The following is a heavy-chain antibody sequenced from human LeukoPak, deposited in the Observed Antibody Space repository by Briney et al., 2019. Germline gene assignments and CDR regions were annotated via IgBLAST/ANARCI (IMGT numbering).Heavy chain of an antibody. CDR3: SNRPVLGHHDH. Sequence: GGSLRLSCAASGFTFSSYAMSWVRQAPGKGLEWVSVISAGGDYTYYADSVKGRFTISRDNFKNTLHLQMNGLRADDTAVYYCSNRPVLGHHDHWGQGTLVTVSS. CDR1: GFTFSSYA. CDR2: ISAGGDYT. J-gene: IGHJ5*02. V-gene: IGHV3-23*01. D-gene: IGHD2/OR15-2a*01.